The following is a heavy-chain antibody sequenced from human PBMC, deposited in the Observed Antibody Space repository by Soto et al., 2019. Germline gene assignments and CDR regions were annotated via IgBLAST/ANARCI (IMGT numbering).Heavy chain of an antibody. CDR1: GGSISSGGYY. Sequence: QVQLQESGPGLVKPSQTLSLTCTVSGGSISSGGYYWSWIRQHPGKGLEWIGYIYYSGSTYYNPSLKXXVXLXXDTSKTQFSLKLSSVTAADTAVYYCAREGGSFGGYWGQGTLVTVSS. D-gene: IGHD2-15*01. CDR2: IYYSGST. J-gene: IGHJ4*02. V-gene: IGHV4-31*01. CDR3: AREGGSFGGY.